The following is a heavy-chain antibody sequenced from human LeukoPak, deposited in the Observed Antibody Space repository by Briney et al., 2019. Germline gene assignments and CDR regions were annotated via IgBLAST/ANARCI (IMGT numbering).Heavy chain of an antibody. CDR2: ISGSGGST. V-gene: IGHV3-23*01. CDR3: AKVPIFGVVILYYFDY. CDR1: GFTFSSYA. D-gene: IGHD3-3*01. Sequence: GGSLRLSCAASGFTFSSYAMSWVRQAPGKGLEWVSAISGSGGSTYYADSVKGRFTISRDNSKNTLYLQTNSLRAEDTAVYYCAKVPIFGVVILYYFDYWGQGTLVTVSS. J-gene: IGHJ4*02.